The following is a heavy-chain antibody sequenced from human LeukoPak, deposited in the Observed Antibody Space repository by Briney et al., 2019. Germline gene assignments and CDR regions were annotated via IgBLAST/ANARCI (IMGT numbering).Heavy chain of an antibody. V-gene: IGHV4-4*09. Sequence: SETLSPTCTVSDDSISGYYYIWIRQPPGKGLEWIAYIYPSGSTKYNPSLKSPVTVSVDTSKNQLSLRLSSVTAADTAVYYCASQFYYGSGAAYFMDVWGRGTTVTVSS. CDR2: IYPSGST. CDR1: DDSISGYY. J-gene: IGHJ6*03. D-gene: IGHD3-10*01. CDR3: ASQFYYGSGAAYFMDV.